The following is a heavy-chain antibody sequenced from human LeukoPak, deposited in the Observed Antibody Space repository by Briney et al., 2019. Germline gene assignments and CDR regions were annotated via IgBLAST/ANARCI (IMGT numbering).Heavy chain of an antibody. D-gene: IGHD1-26*01. CDR3: ARGFSGLDAFDI. CDR2: IYHSGST. J-gene: IGHJ3*02. V-gene: IGHV4-4*02. Sequence: SGTLSLTCAVSGGSISSSNWWSWVRQPPGKGLEWIGEIYHSGSTNYNPSLKSRVTISVDTSKNQFPLKLSSVTAADTAVYYCARGFSGLDAFDIWGQGTMVTVSS. CDR1: GGSISSSNW.